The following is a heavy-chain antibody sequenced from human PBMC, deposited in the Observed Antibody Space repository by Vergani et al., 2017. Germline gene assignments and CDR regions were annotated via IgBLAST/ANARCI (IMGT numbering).Heavy chain of an antibody. D-gene: IGHD2-2*01. V-gene: IGHV3-30-3*01. CDR1: GFTFSSSA. CDR2: ISYDGSNK. J-gene: IGHJ4*02. Sequence: QVQLVESGGGVVQPGRSLRLSCAASGFTFSSSAMHWVRQAPGKGLEWVAVISYDGSNKYYADSVKGRFTISRDNSKNTLYLQMNSLRAEDTAVYYCATLPVAIGFDYWGQGTLVTVSS. CDR3: ATLPVAIGFDY.